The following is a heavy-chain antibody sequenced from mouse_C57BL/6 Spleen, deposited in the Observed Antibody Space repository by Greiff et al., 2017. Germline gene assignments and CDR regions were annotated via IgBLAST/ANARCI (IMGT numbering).Heavy chain of an antibody. Sequence: VKLQESGAELARPGASVKMSCKASGYTFTSYTMHWVKQRPGQGLEWIGYINPSSGYTKYNQKFKDKATLTADKSSSTAYMQLSSLTSEDSAVYYCANYGSSYYFDYWGQGTTLTVSS. J-gene: IGHJ2*01. CDR2: INPSSGYT. CDR1: GYTFTSYT. D-gene: IGHD1-1*01. CDR3: ANYGSSYYFDY. V-gene: IGHV1-4*01.